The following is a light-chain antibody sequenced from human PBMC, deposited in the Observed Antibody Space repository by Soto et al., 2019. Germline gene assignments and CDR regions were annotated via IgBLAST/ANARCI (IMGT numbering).Light chain of an antibody. CDR2: DAS. V-gene: IGKV3-20*01. J-gene: IGKJ1*01. CDR3: QQYGSSSST. CDR1: QSVSSTY. Sequence: DIALTQSPVTWSLSPVETANLFYLARQSVSSTYLAGYQQKPGQAPSLLLYDASTRSTGIPDRLSGSGSGTDFTLTISRLEPEDFAVYYCQQYGSSSSTFGQGTKVDIK.